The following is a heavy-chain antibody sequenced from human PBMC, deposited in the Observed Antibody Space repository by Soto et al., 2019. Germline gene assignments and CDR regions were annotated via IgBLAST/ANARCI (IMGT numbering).Heavy chain of an antibody. D-gene: IGHD6-13*01. V-gene: IGHV3-30-3*01. J-gene: IGHJ6*02. CDR2: ISYDGSNK. CDR3: ARDAAATYIRYYGMDV. Sequence: GSLRLSCAASGFTFSSYAMHWVRQAPGKGLEWVAVISYDGSNKYYADSVKGRFTISRDNSKNTLYLQMNSLRAEDTAVYYCARDAAATYIRYYGMDVWGQGTTVTVSS. CDR1: GFTFSSYA.